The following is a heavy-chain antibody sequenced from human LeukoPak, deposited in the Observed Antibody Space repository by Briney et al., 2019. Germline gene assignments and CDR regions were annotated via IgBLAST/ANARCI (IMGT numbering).Heavy chain of an antibody. V-gene: IGHV4-38-2*01. J-gene: IGHJ4*02. CDR3: ARATAANFDY. CDR2: IYHSGST. D-gene: IGHD6-25*01. Sequence: PSETLSLTCAASGYSISSGYYWGWIRQPPGKGLEWIGSIYHSGSTYYNPSLKSRVTISVDTSKNQFFLKLSSVTAADTAVYYCARATAANFDYWGQGTLVTVSS. CDR1: GYSISSGYY.